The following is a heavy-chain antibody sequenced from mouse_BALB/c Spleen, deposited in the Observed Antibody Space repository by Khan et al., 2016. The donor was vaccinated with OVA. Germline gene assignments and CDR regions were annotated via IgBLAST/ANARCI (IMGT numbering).Heavy chain of an antibody. J-gene: IGHJ3*01. Sequence: VQLQESGAELARPGASVKMSCKASGYTFTSYTMHWVKQRPGQGLEWIGYINPSSGYTNYIQKFKDKATLTADKFSSTAYMQLSSLTSEVSAVYYCARDSSGYVLAYWGQGTLVTVSA. V-gene: IGHV1-4*01. D-gene: IGHD3-2*01. CDR1: GYTFTSYT. CDR2: INPSSGYT. CDR3: ARDSSGYVLAY.